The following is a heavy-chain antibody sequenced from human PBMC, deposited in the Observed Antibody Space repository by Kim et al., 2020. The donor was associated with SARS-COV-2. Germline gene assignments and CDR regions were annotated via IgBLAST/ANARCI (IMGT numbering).Heavy chain of an antibody. CDR2: ISSSSSYI. V-gene: IGHV3-21*01. J-gene: IGHJ6*02. D-gene: IGHD3-22*01. CDR1: GFTFSSYS. CDR3: AREITMIVVGGYYYGMDV. Sequence: GGSLRLSCAASGFTFSSYSMNWVRQAPGKGLEWVSSISSSSSYIYYADSVKGRFTISRDNAKNSLYLQMNSLRAEDTAVYYCAREITMIVVGGYYYGMDVWGQGTTVTVSS.